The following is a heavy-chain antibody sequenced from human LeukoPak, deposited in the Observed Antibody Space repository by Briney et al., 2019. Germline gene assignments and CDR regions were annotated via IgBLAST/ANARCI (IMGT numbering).Heavy chain of an antibody. Sequence: GGSLRLSCAASGFTFSSHSMNWVRQAPGKGLEWVSYISSSSSTIYYADSVKGRFTISRDNAKNSLYLQMNSLRAEDTAVYYCAKDSSAGFDYWGQGTLVTVSS. CDR2: ISSSSSTI. D-gene: IGHD3-22*01. CDR1: GFTFSSHS. J-gene: IGHJ4*02. CDR3: AKDSSAGFDY. V-gene: IGHV3-48*01.